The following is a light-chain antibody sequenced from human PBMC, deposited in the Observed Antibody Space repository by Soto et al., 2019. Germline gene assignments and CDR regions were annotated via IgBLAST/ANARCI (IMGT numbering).Light chain of an antibody. Sequence: EIVLTRSPGTLSLSTWEIATLSCMASQRVGSSYLAWYQHKPDQAPRLLIYGASGRATGTPDRFSGSGSGTEFTHTISSVQCGEGAVCYCEQYSSRPLITFGLGTRLEIK. CDR2: GAS. CDR1: QRVGSSY. CDR3: EQYSSRPLIT. V-gene: IGKV3-20*01. J-gene: IGKJ5*01.